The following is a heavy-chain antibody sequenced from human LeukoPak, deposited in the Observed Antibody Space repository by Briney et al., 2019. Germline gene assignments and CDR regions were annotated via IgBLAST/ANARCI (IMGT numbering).Heavy chain of an antibody. Sequence: GGSLRLSCAVSGFTFSSYAMSWVRQAPGKGLEWVSGISGSGGSTYYADSVKGRFTISRDNSNNTLYLQMHSLRAEDTAIYCCAKAKDVSITAAGTGDDWGQGTLVTVSS. CDR3: AKAKDVSITAAGTGDD. CDR1: GFTFSSYA. D-gene: IGHD6-13*01. J-gene: IGHJ4*02. CDR2: ISGSGGST. V-gene: IGHV3-23*01.